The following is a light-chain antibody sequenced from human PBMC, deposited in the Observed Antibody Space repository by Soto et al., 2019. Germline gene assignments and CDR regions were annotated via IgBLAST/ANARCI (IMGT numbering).Light chain of an antibody. Sequence: QSALTQPASVSGSPGQSITISCTGTSSDVGSHNLVSWYQQHPGQAPKLMIYEVSKRPLGVSARFSGSKSGNTASLTISGLQAEDEADYYCCSYAGSYTQVFGTGTKLTVL. CDR3: CSYAGSYTQV. J-gene: IGLJ1*01. CDR1: SSDVGSHNL. CDR2: EVS. V-gene: IGLV2-23*02.